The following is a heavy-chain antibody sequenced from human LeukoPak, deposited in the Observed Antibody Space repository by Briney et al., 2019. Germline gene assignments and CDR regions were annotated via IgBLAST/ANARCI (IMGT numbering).Heavy chain of an antibody. CDR3: TRLSGDSSGSHFDY. CDR1: GFTFSGSA. V-gene: IGHV3-73*01. J-gene: IGHJ4*02. CDR2: IRGKANSYAT. D-gene: IGHD3-22*01. Sequence: GGSLRLSCAVSGFTFSGSAMHWVRQASGKGLEWVGRIRGKANSYATAYAASVKGRFTISRDDSKKTAYLQMNSLKTEDTAVYYCTRLSGDSSGSHFDYWARESRSPSPQ.